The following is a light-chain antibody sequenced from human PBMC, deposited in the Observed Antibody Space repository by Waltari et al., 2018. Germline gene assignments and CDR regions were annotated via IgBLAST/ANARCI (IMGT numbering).Light chain of an antibody. CDR1: SSDVGRYDL. J-gene: IGLJ2*01. CDR3: SSYRSSTTPIPV. Sequence: QSALTQPASVSGSPGQSITISCTGPSSDVGRYDLVSWYQQHPGKAPKLMIYDVTKRPSGVSSRFSASKSGNTASLTISGLQSEDEADYFCSSYRSSTTPIPVFGGGTKLTVL. CDR2: DVT. V-gene: IGLV2-14*02.